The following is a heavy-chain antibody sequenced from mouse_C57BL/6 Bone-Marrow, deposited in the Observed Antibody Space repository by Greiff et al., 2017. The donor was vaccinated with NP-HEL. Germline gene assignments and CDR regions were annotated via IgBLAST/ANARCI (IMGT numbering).Heavy chain of an antibody. Sequence: EVQGVESGGGLVQPGGSLKLSCAASGFTFSDYYMYWVRQTPEKRLEWVAYISNGGGSTYYPDTVKGRFTISRDNAKNTLYLQMSRLKSEDTAMYYCARHGASDAMDYWGQGTSVTVSS. D-gene: IGHD3-1*01. CDR1: GFTFSDYY. CDR2: ISNGGGST. CDR3: ARHGASDAMDY. V-gene: IGHV5-12*01. J-gene: IGHJ4*01.